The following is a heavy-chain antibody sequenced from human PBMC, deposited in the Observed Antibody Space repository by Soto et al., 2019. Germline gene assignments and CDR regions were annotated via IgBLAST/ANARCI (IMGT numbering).Heavy chain of an antibody. Sequence: EVQLVESGGGLVQPGRSLRLSCAASGFTFDDYAMHWVRQVPGTGLEWVSGINWNSGRIGYGDSVKGRFAISRDNAKNSLHLQMNSMSAEDMAFYYFVKDEIINLYSGHFRHWGQGTLVTVSS. CDR1: GFTFDDYA. V-gene: IGHV3-9*03. D-gene: IGHD1-26*01. CDR2: INWNSGRI. J-gene: IGHJ1*01. CDR3: VKDEIINLYSGHFRH.